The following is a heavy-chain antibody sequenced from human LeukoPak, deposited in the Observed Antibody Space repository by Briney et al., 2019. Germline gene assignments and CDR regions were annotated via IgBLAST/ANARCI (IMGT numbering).Heavy chain of an antibody. J-gene: IGHJ3*02. V-gene: IGHV4-59*01. CDR3: ARGGYCSSTSCYSDAFDI. CDR2: IYDSGKT. D-gene: IGHD2-2*02. Sequence: SETLSLTCTVSGGSISSYYWGWIRQPPGKGLEWIGCIYDSGKTNYNASLKSRVTISVDTSKNQFSLKLTSVTAADTAVYYCARGGYCSSTSCYSDAFDIWGQGTMVTVSS. CDR1: GGSISSYY.